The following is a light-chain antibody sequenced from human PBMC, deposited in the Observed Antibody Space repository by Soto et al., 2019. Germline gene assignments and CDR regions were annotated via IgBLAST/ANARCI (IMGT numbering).Light chain of an antibody. CDR1: SGHSSFA. CDR2: LNSDGSH. Sequence: QPVLTQSPSASASLGASVKLTCILSSGHSSFAIAWHQQQPEKGPRYLMKLNSDGSHNKGDGIPDRFSGSSSGAERYLTISSLQSEDEADYYCQTWGTGIHVFGTGTKLTVL. V-gene: IGLV4-69*01. J-gene: IGLJ1*01. CDR3: QTWGTGIHV.